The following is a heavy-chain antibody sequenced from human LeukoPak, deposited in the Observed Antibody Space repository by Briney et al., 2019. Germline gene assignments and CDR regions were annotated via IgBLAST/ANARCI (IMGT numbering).Heavy chain of an antibody. V-gene: IGHV4-39*01. CDR2: IYYSGST. CDR3: ARKCIAVAGGFDY. J-gene: IGHJ4*02. Sequence: PSETLSLTCTVSGGSISSSSYYWGWIRQPPGKGLEWIGSIYYSGSTYYNPSLKSRVTISVDTSKNQFSLKLSSVTAADTAVYYCARKCIAVAGGFDYWGQGTLVTVSS. CDR1: GGSISSSSYY. D-gene: IGHD6-19*01.